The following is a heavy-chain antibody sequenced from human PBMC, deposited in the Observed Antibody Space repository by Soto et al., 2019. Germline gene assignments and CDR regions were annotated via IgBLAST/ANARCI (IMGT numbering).Heavy chain of an antibody. V-gene: IGHV3-48*03. Sequence: DVRLVESGGGFIQPGGSLRLSCAASGFSFEEYEMNWVRQAPGQGLEWISYINQYGKISYYADSVKGRFTISRDDAKNSLFLQMDSLTVGDTALYYCARAAWSVEGWDHWGQGVLVTVSS. J-gene: IGHJ4*02. D-gene: IGHD3-3*01. CDR2: INQYGKIS. CDR3: ARAAWSVEGWDH. CDR1: GFSFEEYE.